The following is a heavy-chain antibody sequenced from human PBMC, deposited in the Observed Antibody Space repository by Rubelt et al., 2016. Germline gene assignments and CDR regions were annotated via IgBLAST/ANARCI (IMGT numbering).Heavy chain of an antibody. CDR1: GGSISTYY. CDR3: AIEHGGSTPPYCFDD. CDR2: ISSGGST. Sequence: QVQLQESGPGLVKPSETLSLTCTVSGGSISTYYWSWIRQPPGKGLEGIGYISSGGSTTYNPALTSRVTIALDTAKNQFYRRWTSVTSAGTAVYYCAIEHGGSTPPYCFDDWGQGILVTVSS. D-gene: IGHD2-15*01. V-gene: IGHV4-59*01. J-gene: IGHJ4*02.